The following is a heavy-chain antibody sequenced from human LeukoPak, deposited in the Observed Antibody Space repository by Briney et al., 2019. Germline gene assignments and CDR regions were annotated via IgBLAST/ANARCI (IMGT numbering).Heavy chain of an antibody. CDR2: IYYSGST. CDR1: GGSISSYY. D-gene: IGHD4-11*01. Sequence: SETLPLTCTVSGGSISSYYWSWIRQPPGKGLEWIGYIYYSGSTNYNPSLKSRVTISVDTSRNQFSLRLSSVTAADTAVYYCASTETTLYGWFDPWGQGTLVTVSS. CDR3: ASTETTLYGWFDP. J-gene: IGHJ5*02. V-gene: IGHV4-59*01.